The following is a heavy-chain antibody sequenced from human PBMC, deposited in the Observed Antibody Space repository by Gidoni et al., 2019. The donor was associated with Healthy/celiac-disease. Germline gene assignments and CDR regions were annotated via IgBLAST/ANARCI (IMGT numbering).Heavy chain of an antibody. D-gene: IGHD6-13*01. CDR1: GYTFTGYY. CDR3: ARDRIAAAGYYYYYGMDV. Sequence: QVQLVQSGAEVKKPGASVKVSCKASGYTFTGYYMHWVRQAPGQGLEWMGWINPNSGGTNYAQKFQGWVTMTRDTSISTAYMELSRLRSDDTAVYYCARDRIAAAGYYYYYGMDVWGQGTTVTVSS. CDR2: INPNSGGT. J-gene: IGHJ6*02. V-gene: IGHV1-2*04.